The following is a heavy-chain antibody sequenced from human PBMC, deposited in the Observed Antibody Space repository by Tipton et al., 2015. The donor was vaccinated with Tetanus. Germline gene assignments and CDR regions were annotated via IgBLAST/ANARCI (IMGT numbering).Heavy chain of an antibody. CDR1: GFTFNTYA. D-gene: IGHD1-26*01. CDR2: VSGSGLGS. CDR3: AREFRRGGSYQTEALDV. Sequence: SLRLSCAASGFTFNTYAMSWVRQAPGKGLEWVSSVSGSGLGSYYADSVKDRFTISRDSSNNTVYLQMNSLRAEDTAIYYCAREFRRGGSYQTEALDVWGQGTLVTVSS. V-gene: IGHV3-23*01. J-gene: IGHJ3*01.